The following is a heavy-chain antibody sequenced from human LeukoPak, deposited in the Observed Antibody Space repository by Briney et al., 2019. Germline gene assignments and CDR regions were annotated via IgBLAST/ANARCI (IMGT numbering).Heavy chain of an antibody. CDR1: GFTFSSYT. CDR3: ARWRGNLYFDY. J-gene: IGHJ4*02. D-gene: IGHD1-1*01. Sequence: GGSLRLSCAASGFTFSSYTMNWVRQAPGKGLEWVSYIGNSGSTKYYADSVKGRFTISRDNDKNSLYLQMNSLRAEDTAVYYCARWRGNLYFDYWGQGTLVTVSS. CDR2: IGNSGSTK. V-gene: IGHV3-48*01.